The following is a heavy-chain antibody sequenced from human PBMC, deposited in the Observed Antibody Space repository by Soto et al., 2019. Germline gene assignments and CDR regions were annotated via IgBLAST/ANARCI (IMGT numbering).Heavy chain of an antibody. CDR3: ATRYSSSWFAFDY. D-gene: IGHD6-13*01. Sequence: SETLSLTCTVSGGSISSSSYYWGWIRQPPGKGLEWIGSIYHSGSTYYNPSLKSRVTISVDTSKNQFSLKLSSVTAADTAVYYCATRYSSSWFAFDYWGQGTLVTVSS. V-gene: IGHV4-39*01. CDR2: IYHSGST. J-gene: IGHJ4*02. CDR1: GGSISSSSYY.